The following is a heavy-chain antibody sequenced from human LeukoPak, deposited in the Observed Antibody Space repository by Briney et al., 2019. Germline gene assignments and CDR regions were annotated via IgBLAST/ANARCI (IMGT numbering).Heavy chain of an antibody. CDR2: ISAYNGDT. CDR1: GYTFTSYG. Sequence: ASVKVSCKASGYTFTSYGFSWVRQAPGQGLEWMAWISAYNGDTNYAQKLQGRVTMTTDTSTSTAYVELRSLRSDDTAVYYCARGVPSCSSTSCYLPGVDYWGQGTLVTVSS. D-gene: IGHD2-2*01. J-gene: IGHJ4*02. CDR3: ARGVPSCSSTSCYLPGVDY. V-gene: IGHV1-18*01.